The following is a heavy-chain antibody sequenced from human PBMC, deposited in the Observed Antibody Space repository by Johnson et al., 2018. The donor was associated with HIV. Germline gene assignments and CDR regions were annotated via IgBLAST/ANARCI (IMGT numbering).Heavy chain of an antibody. J-gene: IGHJ3*02. V-gene: IGHV3-15*01. CDR2: VKSKTDGGTI. Sequence: EVQLVESGGGLVQPGGSLRLSCAASGFTFSNAWMSWVRQAPGQGLEWVGRVKSKTDGGTIDFAAAVKGRFIISRDDSKNTLYLQMNGLKTEDTAVYYCTTMSALWFGDLHVFGDGFDIWGQGTMVTVSS. D-gene: IGHD3-10*01. CDR3: TTMSALWFGDLHVFGDGFDI. CDR1: GFTFSNAW.